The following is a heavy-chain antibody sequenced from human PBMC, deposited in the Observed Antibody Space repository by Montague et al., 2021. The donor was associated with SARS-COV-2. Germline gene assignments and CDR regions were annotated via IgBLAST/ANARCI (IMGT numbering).Heavy chain of an antibody. Sequence: PALVKPTQTLTLTCTFSGFSLSTSGVGVCWIRQPPGKALEWLAXXXWXXXKRXSPSLKSRLTITKDNSKNQVVLTMTNMDPVDTATYYCAHRQSRQWLAGGYFDYWGQGTLVTVSS. J-gene: IGHJ4*02. CDR3: AHRQSRQWLAGGYFDY. CDR1: GFSLSTSGVG. V-gene: IGHV2-5*02. CDR2: XXWXXXK. D-gene: IGHD6-19*01.